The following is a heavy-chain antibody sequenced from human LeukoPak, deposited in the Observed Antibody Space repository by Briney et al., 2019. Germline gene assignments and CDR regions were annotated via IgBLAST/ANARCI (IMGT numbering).Heavy chain of an antibody. D-gene: IGHD1-1*01. CDR3: ARQKWGTYFPDF. V-gene: IGHV4-34*01. CDR1: GGSFSGYY. CDR2: INHSGST. Sequence: PSETLSLTCAVYGGSFSGYYWSWIRQPPGKGLEWIGEINHSGSTDYNPSLKNRVTISVDTSKNQFSLKLSSVTAADTAVYYCARQKWGTYFPDFWGQGTLVTVSS. J-gene: IGHJ4*02.